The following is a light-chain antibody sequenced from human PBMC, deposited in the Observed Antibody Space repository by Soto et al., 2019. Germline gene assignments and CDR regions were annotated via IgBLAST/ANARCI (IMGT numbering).Light chain of an antibody. J-gene: IGKJ2*01. CDR2: LGS. V-gene: IGKV2-28*01. CDR3: MQALQTPSWDT. Sequence: DIVMTQSPLSLPVTPGEPASISCRSSQSLLHSNGSNYLDCYLQKPGQSPQLLIYLGSNRASGVPDWFSGSGSGTDFTLKISRVEAEDVGVYYCMQALQTPSWDTFGQGTKLEIK. CDR1: QSLLHSNGSNY.